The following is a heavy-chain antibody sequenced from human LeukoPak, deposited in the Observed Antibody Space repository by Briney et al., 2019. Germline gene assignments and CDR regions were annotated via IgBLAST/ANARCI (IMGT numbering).Heavy chain of an antibody. V-gene: IGHV1-69*13. Sequence: ASVKVSCKASGGTFSSYAISWVRQAPGQGLEWMGGIIPIFGTANYAQKFRGRVTITADESTSTAYMELSSLRSEDTAVYYCAIPRPNGAFDYWGQGTLVTVSS. CDR1: GGTFSSYA. CDR3: AIPRPNGAFDY. J-gene: IGHJ4*02. CDR2: IIPIFGTA. D-gene: IGHD4-17*01.